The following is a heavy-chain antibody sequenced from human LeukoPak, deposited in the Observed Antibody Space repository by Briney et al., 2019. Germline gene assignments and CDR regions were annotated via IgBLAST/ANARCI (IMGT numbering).Heavy chain of an antibody. CDR3: ARLEGDYGGNSIDY. CDR2: ISAYNGNT. V-gene: IGHV1-18*01. CDR1: GYTFTSYG. D-gene: IGHD4-23*01. Sequence: GASVKVSCKASGYTFTSYGISWVRQAPGQGLEWMGWISAYNGNTNYAQKLQGRVTMTRDMSTSTVYMELSSLRSEDTAVYYCARLEGDYGGNSIDYWGQGTLVTVSS. J-gene: IGHJ4*02.